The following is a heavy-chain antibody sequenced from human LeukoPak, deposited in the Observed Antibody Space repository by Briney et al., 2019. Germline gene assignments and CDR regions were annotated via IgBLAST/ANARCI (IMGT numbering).Heavy chain of an antibody. CDR3: VRGHWWMDG. D-gene: IGHD2-15*01. J-gene: IGHJ6*02. Sequence: GGSLRLSCAASGLTVRKDYMTWVRQAPGKGLEWVSVVYIGGGTYYADAVSGRFSASIDNSEDTFYLQMNRLRADDTATYFCVRGHWWMDGWGQGTTVTVSS. CDR2: VYIGGGT. V-gene: IGHV3-66*01. CDR1: GLTVRKDY.